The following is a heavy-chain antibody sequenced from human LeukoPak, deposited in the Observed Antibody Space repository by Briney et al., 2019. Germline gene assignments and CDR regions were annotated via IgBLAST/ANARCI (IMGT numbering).Heavy chain of an antibody. J-gene: IGHJ6*02. CDR3: ARDGSGIDYYYYGMDV. CDR2: IYYSGST. CDR1: GGSISSGDYY. V-gene: IGHV4-30-4*01. D-gene: IGHD3-10*01. Sequence: SETLSLTCTVSGGSISSGDYYWSWIRQPPGKGLEWIGYIYYSGSTYYNPSLKSRVTISVDTSKNQFSLKLSSVTAADTAMYYCARDGSGIDYYYYGMDVWGQGTTVTVSS.